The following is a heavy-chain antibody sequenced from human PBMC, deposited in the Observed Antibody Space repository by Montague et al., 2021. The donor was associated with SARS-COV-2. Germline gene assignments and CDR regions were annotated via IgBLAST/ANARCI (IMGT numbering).Heavy chain of an antibody. CDR1: GGSISSSSYY. V-gene: IGHV4-39*07. CDR2: IYYTGST. D-gene: IGHD3-22*01. J-gene: IGHJ6*02. Sequence: SETLSLTCTVSGGSISSSSYYWGWIRQPPGKGLEWIGSIYYTGSTXYDPSLKSRVTISVDTSKNQFSLKLSYVTAADTAVYYCARDTRIAMLVVVTRYGLDVWGQGTTVTVSS. CDR3: ARDTRIAMLVVVTRYGLDV.